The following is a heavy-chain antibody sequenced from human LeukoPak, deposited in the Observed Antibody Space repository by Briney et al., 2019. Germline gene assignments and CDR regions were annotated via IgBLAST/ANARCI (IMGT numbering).Heavy chain of an antibody. J-gene: IGHJ6*03. Sequence: SETLSLTCAVYGGSFSGYYWSWLRQPPGKGLEWIGEINHGGSTNYNPSLKSRVTISVDTSKNQFSLKLSSVTAADTAVYYCARTLLTIFGVVMGYMDVWGKGTTVTVSS. V-gene: IGHV4-34*01. CDR1: GGSFSGYY. D-gene: IGHD3-3*01. CDR2: INHGGST. CDR3: ARTLLTIFGVVMGYMDV.